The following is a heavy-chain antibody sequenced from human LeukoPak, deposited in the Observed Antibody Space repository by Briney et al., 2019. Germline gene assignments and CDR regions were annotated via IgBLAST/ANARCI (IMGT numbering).Heavy chain of an antibody. V-gene: IGHV4-34*01. J-gene: IGHJ4*02. CDR1: GGSISGYY. CDR2: INHSGST. D-gene: IGHD1-26*01. CDR3: ARGIVGAYSYYFDY. Sequence: SETLSLTCAVYGGSISGYYWSWIRQPPGKGLEWIGEINHSGSTNYNPSLKSRVTISVDTSKNQFSLKLSSMTAADTAVYYCARGIVGAYSYYFDYRVQGTLGTASS.